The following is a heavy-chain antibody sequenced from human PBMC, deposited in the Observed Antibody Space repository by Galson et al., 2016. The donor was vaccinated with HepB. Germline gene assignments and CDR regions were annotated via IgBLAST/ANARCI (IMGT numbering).Heavy chain of an antibody. CDR3: TRGNLGTSAAMAFDY. D-gene: IGHD3-16*01. Sequence: SETLSLTCDVSGGSISSNYWWGWVRQSPEKGFEWIGEIYETGTANYNPSFTSRATISEDTSKNQISLRLDSVTAADTAVYYCTRGNLGTSAAMAFDYWGQGTLVTVSS. CDR2: IYETGTA. CDR1: GGSISSNYW. J-gene: IGHJ4*02. V-gene: IGHV4-4*02.